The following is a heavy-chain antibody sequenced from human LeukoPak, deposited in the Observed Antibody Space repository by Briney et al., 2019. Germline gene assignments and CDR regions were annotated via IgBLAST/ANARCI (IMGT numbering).Heavy chain of an antibody. CDR1: GGSISSYY. V-gene: IGHV4-59*01. Sequence: SETLSLTCTVSGGSISSYYWNWIRQPPGKGLEWIGYIYYSGTTNYNPSLKSRVSMSVDTSKNQFSLKLSSVTAADTAVYYCARGGQWLVLSWFDPWGQGTLVTVSS. CDR3: ARGGQWLVLSWFDP. CDR2: IYYSGTT. D-gene: IGHD6-19*01. J-gene: IGHJ5*02.